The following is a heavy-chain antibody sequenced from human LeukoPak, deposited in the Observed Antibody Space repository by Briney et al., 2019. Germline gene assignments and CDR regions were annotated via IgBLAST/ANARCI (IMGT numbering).Heavy chain of an antibody. V-gene: IGHV3-23*01. CDR2: ISGSGGST. D-gene: IGHD6-19*01. Sequence: GGSLRLSCAASGFTFSSYAMSWVRQAPGKGLEWVSAISGSGGSTYYADSVKGRFTISRDNAKNSLYLQMNSLRAEDTAVYYCARDRRGIAVAGTDYWGQGTLVTVSS. CDR3: ARDRRGIAVAGTDY. CDR1: GFTFSSYA. J-gene: IGHJ4*02.